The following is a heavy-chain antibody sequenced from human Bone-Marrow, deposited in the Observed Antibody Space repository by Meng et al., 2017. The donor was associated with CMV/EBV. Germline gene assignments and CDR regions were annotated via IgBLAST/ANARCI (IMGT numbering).Heavy chain of an antibody. CDR3: ARDLTSSSWYIPDY. CDR2: INPDGSST. J-gene: IGHJ4*02. V-gene: IGHV3-74*01. CDR1: GFTFSTYW. D-gene: IGHD6-13*01. Sequence: GESLKISCAASGFTFSTYWMHWVRQAPGKGLVWVSRINPDGSSTSYADSVKGRFTISRDNSKNTLYLQMNSLRAEDTAVYYCARDLTSSSWYIPDYWGQGTLVTVSS.